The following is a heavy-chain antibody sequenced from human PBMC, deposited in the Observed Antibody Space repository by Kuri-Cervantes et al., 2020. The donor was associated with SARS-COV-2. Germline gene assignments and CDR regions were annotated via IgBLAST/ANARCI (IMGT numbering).Heavy chain of an antibody. D-gene: IGHD4-17*01. Sequence: LKISCAASVFTFSSYAMGWVRQAPGKGLEWVSAISGSGGSTYYADSVKGRFTISRDNSKNTLYLQMNSLRAEDTAVYYCARGRRIDYGDYAGWGRTNWFDPWGQGTLVTVSS. CDR1: VFTFSSYA. CDR2: ISGSGGST. V-gene: IGHV3-23*01. CDR3: ARGRRIDYGDYAGWGRTNWFDP. J-gene: IGHJ5*02.